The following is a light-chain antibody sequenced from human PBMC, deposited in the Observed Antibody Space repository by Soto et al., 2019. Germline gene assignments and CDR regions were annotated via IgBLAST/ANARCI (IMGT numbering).Light chain of an antibody. CDR3: CSYAGIYSYV. CDR1: SSDVGGYNF. CDR2: DVS. J-gene: IGLJ1*01. Sequence: QSVLTQPASVSGSPGQSITISCTGTSSDVGGYNFVSWYQHHPGKAPKLIISDVSNRPSGVSNRFSGSKSGNTASLTISGLQAEDEADYYCCSYAGIYSYVFGTGTKLTVL. V-gene: IGLV2-14*01.